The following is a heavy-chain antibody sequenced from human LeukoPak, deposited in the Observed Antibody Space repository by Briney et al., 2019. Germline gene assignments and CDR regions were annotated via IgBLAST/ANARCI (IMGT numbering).Heavy chain of an antibody. Sequence: GGSLRLSCAASGFTFSSYAMSWVRQAPGKGLEWVSAISGSGGSTYYADSVKGRFPISRDNSKNTLYLQMNSLRAEDTAVYYCAKDLGLRLGELSSYPAYWGQGTLVTVSS. CDR2: ISGSGGST. D-gene: IGHD3-16*02. J-gene: IGHJ4*02. CDR3: AKDLGLRLGELSSYPAY. CDR1: GFTFSSYA. V-gene: IGHV3-23*01.